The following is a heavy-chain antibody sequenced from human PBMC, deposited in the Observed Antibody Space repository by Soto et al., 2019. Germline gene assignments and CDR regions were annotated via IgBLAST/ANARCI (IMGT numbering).Heavy chain of an antibody. CDR2: VSGSSSYT. J-gene: IGHJ4*02. V-gene: IGHV3-11*05. Sequence: QVQLVESGGGLVKPGGSLRLSCAASGFTFSDYYMSWIRQAPGKGLEWVSYVSGSSSYTNYADSVKGRFAIARDNAKNSLYLQMHSRFAGGTAGYVCGRSFAYYVDCRGEATLVTVSS. CDR3: GRSFAYYVDC. CDR1: GFTFSDYY.